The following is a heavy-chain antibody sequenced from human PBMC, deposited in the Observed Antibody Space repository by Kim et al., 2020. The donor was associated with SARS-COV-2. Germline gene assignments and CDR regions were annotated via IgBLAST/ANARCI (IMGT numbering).Heavy chain of an antibody. CDR3: AKDLFRWLAAAGRLSYYYYGMDV. V-gene: IGHV3-23*01. D-gene: IGHD6-13*01. Sequence: GGSLRLSCAASGFTFSSYAMSWVRQAPGKGLEWVSAISGSGGSTYYADSVKGRFTISRDNSKNTLYLQMNSLRAEDTAVYYCAKDLFRWLAAAGRLSYYYYGMDVWGQGTTVTVSS. J-gene: IGHJ6*02. CDR1: GFTFSSYA. CDR2: ISGSGGST.